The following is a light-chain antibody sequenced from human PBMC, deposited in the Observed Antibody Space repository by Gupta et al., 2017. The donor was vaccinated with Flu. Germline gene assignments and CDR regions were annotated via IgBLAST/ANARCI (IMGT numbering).Light chain of an antibody. J-gene: IGKJ2*04. V-gene: IGKV1-5*03. CDR3: HQTQDYSWSS. CDR1: QSISRW. Sequence: LFASVGDRGTSTCRARQSISRWLGWYKQKPRKAHKLLIYKASNWEGGVPSRFGGSGCGKKLTLTISSRQQEDFAAYYCHQTQDYSWSSFGQGTKVKIK. CDR2: KAS.